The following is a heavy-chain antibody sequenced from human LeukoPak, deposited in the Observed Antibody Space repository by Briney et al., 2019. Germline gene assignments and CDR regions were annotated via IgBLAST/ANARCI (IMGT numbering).Heavy chain of an antibody. Sequence: GGSLRLSCTASGFTFSSYSMNWVRQAPGKGLEWVSSISSSSSYIYYADSVKGRFTISRDNAKNSLYLQMNSLRAEDTAVYYCARSSYSSSWYEGDYWGQGTLVTVSS. CDR1: GFTFSSYS. CDR2: ISSSSSYI. CDR3: ARSSYSSSWYEGDY. J-gene: IGHJ4*02. D-gene: IGHD6-13*01. V-gene: IGHV3-21*01.